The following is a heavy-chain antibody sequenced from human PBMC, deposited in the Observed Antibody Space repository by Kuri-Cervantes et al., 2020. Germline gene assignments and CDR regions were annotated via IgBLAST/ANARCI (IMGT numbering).Heavy chain of an antibody. CDR1: GDTFNSYV. CDR3: ARTGGEGYTSDEAFDI. CDR2: ITPFNGNT. V-gene: IGHV1-8*02. D-gene: IGHD5-24*01. Sequence: ASVKVSCKTSGDTFNSYVLSWMRQAPGQGLEWMGWITPFNGNTNYAQKFQDRVTMTRDTAISTAYMELSSLRSEDTAVYYCARTGGEGYTSDEAFDIWGQGTMVTVSS. J-gene: IGHJ3*02.